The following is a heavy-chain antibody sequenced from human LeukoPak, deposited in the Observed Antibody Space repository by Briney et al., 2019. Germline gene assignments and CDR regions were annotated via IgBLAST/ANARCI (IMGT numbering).Heavy chain of an antibody. V-gene: IGHV3-7*03. J-gene: IGHJ4*02. CDR3: AKCHIRMSTVCFFDA. Sequence: PGGSLRLSCAASGFTFSSRDWMTWVRQAPGKGLEWLANIKQDGSEKNYVDSVKGRFTISRDNSDNTLYLQMNSLRAEDTAIYYCAKCHIRMSTVCFFDAWGQGTRVTVSS. CDR2: IKQDGSEK. CDR1: GFTFSSRDW. D-gene: IGHD5/OR15-5a*01.